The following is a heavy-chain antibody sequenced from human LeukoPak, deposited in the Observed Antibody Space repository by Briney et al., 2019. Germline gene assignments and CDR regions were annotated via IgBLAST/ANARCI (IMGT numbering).Heavy chain of an antibody. D-gene: IGHD3-10*01. CDR1: GYTFTSYY. V-gene: IGHV1-46*01. J-gene: IGHJ4*02. CDR2: INPSGGST. CDR3: ARGAKTYYYGSGSYFFGY. Sequence: ASVKVSCKASGYTFTSYYMHWVRQAPGQGLEWMGIINPSGGSTSYAQKFQGRATMTRDTSTSTVYMELSSLRSEDTAVYYCARGAKTYYYGSGSYFFGYWGQGTVVTVSS.